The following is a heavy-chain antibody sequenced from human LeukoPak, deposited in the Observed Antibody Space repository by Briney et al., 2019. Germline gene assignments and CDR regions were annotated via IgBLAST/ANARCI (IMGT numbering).Heavy chain of an antibody. CDR2: VKSNTAGGTT. J-gene: IGHJ4*02. CDR1: GFTFTDAW. CDR3: TRVIVATKDY. D-gene: IGHD5-12*01. Sequence: TGGSLRLSCAASGFTFTDAWMSWVRQAPGKGLEWVGHVKSNTAGGTTEYAASVKGRFTISRDDSKSIAYLQMNSLKTEDTAVYYCTRVIVATKDYWGQGTLVTVSS. V-gene: IGHV3-15*01.